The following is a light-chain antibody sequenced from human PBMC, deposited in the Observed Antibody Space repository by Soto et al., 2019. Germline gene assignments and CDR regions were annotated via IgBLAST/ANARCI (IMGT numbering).Light chain of an antibody. Sequence: DIQMTQSPSSISASVGDRITITCRASQGIATDLAWFQQRPGQAPKSLIYAASRLQSGVPSVFSASGSGTDFSLTISGLQPDDFATYYCQQYYTYPFTFGPGTRV. J-gene: IGKJ3*01. V-gene: IGKV1-16*01. CDR1: QGIATD. CDR2: AAS. CDR3: QQYYTYPFT.